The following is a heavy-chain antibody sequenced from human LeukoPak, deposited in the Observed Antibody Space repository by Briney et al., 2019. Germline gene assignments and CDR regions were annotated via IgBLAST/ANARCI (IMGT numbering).Heavy chain of an antibody. J-gene: IGHJ6*03. Sequence: PSETLSLTCTVSGGSISSSSYYWGWIRQPPGKGLEWIGSIYYSGSTYYNPSLKSRVTISVDTSKNQFSLKLSSVTAADTAVYYCARDRDVGLPQLGNRMDVWGKGTTVTISS. CDR2: IYYSGST. V-gene: IGHV4-39*07. D-gene: IGHD5-24*01. CDR3: ARDRDVGLPQLGNRMDV. CDR1: GGSISSSSYY.